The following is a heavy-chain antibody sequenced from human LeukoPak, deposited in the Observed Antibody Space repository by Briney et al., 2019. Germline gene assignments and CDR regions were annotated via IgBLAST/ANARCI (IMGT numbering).Heavy chain of an antibody. CDR1: GGTFSSYA. Sequence: ASVKVSCKASGGTFSSYAISWVRQAPGQGLEWMGRIIPILGIANYAQKFQGRVTITADKSTSTAYMELSSLKSEDTAVYYCAVTGYNWNDVRFDYWGQGTLVTVSS. CDR3: AVTGYNWNDVRFDY. J-gene: IGHJ4*02. V-gene: IGHV1-69*04. CDR2: IIPILGIA. D-gene: IGHD1-1*01.